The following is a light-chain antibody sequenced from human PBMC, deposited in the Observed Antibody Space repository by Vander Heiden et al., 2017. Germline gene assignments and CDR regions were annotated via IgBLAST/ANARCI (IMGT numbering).Light chain of an antibody. CDR2: LAS. J-gene: IGKJ1*01. CDR1: QDTGNY. V-gene: IGKV1-27*01. CDR3: QKDDDDPWT. Sequence: DIQMTQSPSSLSASVGDRVTITCRASQDTGNYLAWYQQKPGKVPQLLIYLASTWEWGVSSRFSGSGSGTDFALTISGLQAEDVGTYYCQKDDDDPWTFGAGTKVEVK.